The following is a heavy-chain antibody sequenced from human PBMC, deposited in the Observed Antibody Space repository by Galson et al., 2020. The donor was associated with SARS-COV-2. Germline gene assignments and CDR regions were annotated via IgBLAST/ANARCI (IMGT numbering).Heavy chain of an antibody. V-gene: IGHV3-30*02. Sequence: GGSLRLSCAASGFTFSSYGMHWVRQAPGKGLEWVAFIRYDGSNKYYADSVKGRFTISRDNSKNTLYLQMNSLRAEDTAVYYCAKDLSLRGLRFLESNFDYWGQGTLVTVSS. CDR1: GFTFSSYG. J-gene: IGHJ4*02. CDR2: IRYDGSNK. CDR3: AKDLSLRGLRFLESNFDY. D-gene: IGHD3-3*01.